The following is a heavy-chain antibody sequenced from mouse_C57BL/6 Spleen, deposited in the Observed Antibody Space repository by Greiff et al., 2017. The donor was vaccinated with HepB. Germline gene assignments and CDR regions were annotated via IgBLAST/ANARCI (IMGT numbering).Heavy chain of an antibody. V-gene: IGHV1-4*01. Sequence: QVHVKQSGAELARPGASVKMSCKASGYTFTSYTMHWVKQRPGQGLEWIGYINPSSGYTKYNQKFKDKATLTADKSSSTAYMQLSSLTSEDSAVYYCARRGDYYGSSYVGYFDVWGTGTTVTVSS. CDR1: GYTFTSYT. D-gene: IGHD1-1*01. CDR2: INPSSGYT. CDR3: ARRGDYYGSSYVGYFDV. J-gene: IGHJ1*03.